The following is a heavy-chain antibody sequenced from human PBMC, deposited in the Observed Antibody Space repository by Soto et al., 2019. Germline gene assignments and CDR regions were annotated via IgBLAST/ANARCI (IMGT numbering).Heavy chain of an antibody. V-gene: IGHV1-2*04. CDR3: ARGVATVHYYYGMDV. J-gene: IGHJ6*02. D-gene: IGHD5-12*01. Sequence: ASVKVSCKASGYTFTSYAMHWVRQAPGQGLEWMGWINPNSGGTNYAQKFQGWVTMTRDTSISTAYMELSRLRSDDTAVYYCARGVATVHYYYGMDVWGQGTTVTVSS. CDR1: GYTFTSYA. CDR2: INPNSGGT.